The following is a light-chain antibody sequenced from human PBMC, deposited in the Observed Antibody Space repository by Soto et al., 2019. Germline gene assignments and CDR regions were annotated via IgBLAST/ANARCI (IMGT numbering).Light chain of an antibody. CDR2: LAS. J-gene: IGKJ4*01. CDR1: QSLLHSNGYNY. Sequence: DIVMTQSPLSLPVTPGEPASISCRSSQSLLHSNGYNYMDWYLQKPGQSPQLLIYLASNRASGVPARXXXXGSGXDXXXXXXRVEAEDVGVYYCMQALQTPPTFGGGTKVEIK. CDR3: MQALQTPPT. V-gene: IGKV2-28*01.